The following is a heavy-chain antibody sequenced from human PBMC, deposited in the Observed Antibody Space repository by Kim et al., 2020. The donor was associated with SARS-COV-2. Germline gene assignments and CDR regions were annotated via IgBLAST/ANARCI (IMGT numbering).Heavy chain of an antibody. Sequence: SETLSLTCTVSGGSVSSGSYYWSWIRQPPGKGLEWIGYIYYSGSTNYNPSLKSRVTISVVTSKNQFSLKLSSVTAAYTAVYYCAGTVAGTGGFDYWGQGTLVTVSS. CDR1: GGSVSSGSYY. J-gene: IGHJ4*02. V-gene: IGHV4-61*01. CDR2: IYYSGST. D-gene: IGHD6-19*01. CDR3: AGTVAGTGGFDY.